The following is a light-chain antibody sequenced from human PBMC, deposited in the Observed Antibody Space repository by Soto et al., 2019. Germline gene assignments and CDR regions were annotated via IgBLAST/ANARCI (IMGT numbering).Light chain of an antibody. V-gene: IGKV3-15*01. CDR1: QSVDSR. J-gene: IGKJ1*01. CDR3: QLSSDSPPERT. CDR2: GAS. Sequence: ETVMTQSPAVLSVSPGERATLSCRASQSVDSRLAWYQQKPGQAPRLLIYGASTRATGIPARFSDSGSGTEFTLTISRLQSDDSAIYYCQLSSDSPPERTFGQGTKV.